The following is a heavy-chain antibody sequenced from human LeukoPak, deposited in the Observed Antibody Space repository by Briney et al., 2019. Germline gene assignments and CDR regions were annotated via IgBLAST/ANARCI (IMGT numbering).Heavy chain of an antibody. J-gene: IGHJ5*02. D-gene: IGHD2-2*01. CDR3: ARVGGEYQLRPNWFDP. Sequence: ASVKVSCKASGYTFTGYYMHWVRQAPGQGLEWMGWMNPNSGNTGYAQKFQGRVTMTRNTSISTAYMELSSLRSEDTAVYYCARVGGEYQLRPNWFDPWGQGTLVTVSS. V-gene: IGHV1-8*02. CDR2: MNPNSGNT. CDR1: GYTFTGYY.